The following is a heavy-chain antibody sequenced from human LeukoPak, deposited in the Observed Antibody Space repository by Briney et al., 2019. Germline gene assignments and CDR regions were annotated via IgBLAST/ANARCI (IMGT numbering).Heavy chain of an antibody. Sequence: PGGSLRLSCAASGFTFSSYEMNWVRQAPGKGLEWVSYISSSGTTIYYADPVKGRFTISRDNAKNSLYLQMNSLRAEDTAVYYCARAVAGTGGGFFDYWGQGTLVTVSS. CDR2: ISSSGTTI. V-gene: IGHV3-48*03. CDR1: GFTFSSYE. CDR3: ARAVAGTGGGFFDY. D-gene: IGHD6-19*01. J-gene: IGHJ4*02.